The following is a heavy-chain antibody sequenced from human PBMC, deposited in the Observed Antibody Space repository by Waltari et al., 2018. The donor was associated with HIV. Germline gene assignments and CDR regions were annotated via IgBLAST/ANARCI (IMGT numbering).Heavy chain of an antibody. V-gene: IGHV3-15*02. CDR2: IKSKADGGTT. D-gene: IGHD3-10*01. Sequence: EEHLVESGGALVKPGGCLRLSCSASGLTFVDACIAWVRQAPGKGLEWIGRIKSKADGGTTEYAAAVKGRFTISRDDSKNTLFLQMNSLKTEDTAVYYCATEEGYGSGSYLDYWGQGTLLTVSS. J-gene: IGHJ4*02. CDR3: ATEEGYGSGSYLDY. CDR1: GLTFVDAC.